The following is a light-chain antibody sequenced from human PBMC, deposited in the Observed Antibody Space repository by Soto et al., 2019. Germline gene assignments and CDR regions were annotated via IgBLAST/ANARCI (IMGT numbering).Light chain of an antibody. Sequence: QSVLTQPPSASGTPGQRVNISCSGSSSNIGSNYVYWYRQFPGTAPKLLIQRNNQRPSGVPARFSGSKSGTSASLAISGLRSEDEADYHCSSYTSGSSHYVFGTGTKLTVL. V-gene: IGLV1-47*01. J-gene: IGLJ1*01. CDR2: RNN. CDR3: SSYTSGSSHYV. CDR1: SSNIGSNY.